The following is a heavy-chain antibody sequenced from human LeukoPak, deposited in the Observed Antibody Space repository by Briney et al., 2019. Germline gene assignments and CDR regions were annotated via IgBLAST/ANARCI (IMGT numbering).Heavy chain of an antibody. D-gene: IGHD3-22*01. V-gene: IGHV3-23*01. CDR1: GFTFSSYA. CDR3: ARAYGSSGYFQLPIDL. J-gene: IGHJ5*02. Sequence: GGSLRLSCAASGFTFSSYAMSWVRQAPGKGLEWVSAISSSGGSTYYADSVKGRFTISRDNSRNTLFLQMNSLRVEDTALYYCARAYGSSGYFQLPIDLWGQGTLVTVSS. CDR2: ISSSGGST.